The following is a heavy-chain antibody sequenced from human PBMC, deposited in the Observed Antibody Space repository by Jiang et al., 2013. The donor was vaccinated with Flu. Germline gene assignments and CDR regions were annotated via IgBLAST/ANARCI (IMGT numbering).Heavy chain of an antibody. CDR2: IDPSDSYT. J-gene: IGHJ5*01. CDR3: ARQYSSAYYAGVWFDS. V-gene: IGHV5-10-1*01. D-gene: IGHD6-19*01. Sequence: WMGRIDPSDSYTTYTSVLRGHVTFSTDRSTSTAYLQWSSLKASDTAMYYCARQYSSAYYAGVWFDSWGQGTLVTVSS.